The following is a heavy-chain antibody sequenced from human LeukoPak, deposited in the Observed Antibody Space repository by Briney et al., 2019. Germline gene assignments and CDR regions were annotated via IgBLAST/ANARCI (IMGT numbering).Heavy chain of an antibody. CDR2: IWYDGSSK. CDR1: GFTFNSYD. J-gene: IGHJ4*02. CDR3: VKDLSGTYSFDY. Sequence: PGGSLRLSCAASGFTFNSYDMHWIRQAPGKGLEWVALIWYDGSSKSYPDSVKGRFSISRDNSKNTLYLQMSSLRAEDTAVYYCVKDLSGTYSFDYWGQGTLVTVSS. V-gene: IGHV3-30*02. D-gene: IGHD1-26*01.